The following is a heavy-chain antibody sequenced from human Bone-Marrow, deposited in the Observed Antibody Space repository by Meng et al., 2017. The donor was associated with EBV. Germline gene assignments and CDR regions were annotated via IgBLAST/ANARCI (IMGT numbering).Heavy chain of an antibody. Sequence: QVQLVQSAAEVKKXXSXVKVSXKTSGGPFRNYAISWVRQAPGQGLEWLGGFLPTLGAPNYAQKFHGRVTITADESTSTHYMDLSSLRSEDTAVYYCASESGRGYTPDYWGQGTLVTVSS. V-gene: IGHV1-69*01. CDR2: FLPTLGAP. D-gene: IGHD3-10*01. CDR1: GGPFRNYA. CDR3: ASESGRGYTPDY. J-gene: IGHJ4*02.